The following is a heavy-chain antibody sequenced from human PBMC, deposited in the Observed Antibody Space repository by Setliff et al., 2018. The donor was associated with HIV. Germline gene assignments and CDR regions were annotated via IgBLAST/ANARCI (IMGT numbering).Heavy chain of an antibody. CDR3: ARDGYYYDGSAYSTFDY. J-gene: IGHJ4*02. Sequence: ASVKVSCKTSGYTFTTYYIHWVRQAPGQGFEWTGIINPSDGNAHLAQRFQGRVSMTRDTSTSTVYMELFSLTSEDTAVYYCARDGYYYDGSAYSTFDYWGQGTLVTVSS. CDR2: INPSDGNA. CDR1: GYTFTTYY. V-gene: IGHV1-46*01. D-gene: IGHD3-22*01.